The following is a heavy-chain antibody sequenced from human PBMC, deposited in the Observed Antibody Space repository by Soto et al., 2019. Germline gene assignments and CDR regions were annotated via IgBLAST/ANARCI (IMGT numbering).Heavy chain of an antibody. Sequence: ASVKVSCKVSGYTLTELSMHWVRRAPGKGLEWMGGFDPEDGETIYAQKFQGRVTMTEDTSTDTAYMELSSLRSEDTAVYYCATTTLRYFDSSGFDYWGQGTLVTVSS. J-gene: IGHJ4*02. V-gene: IGHV1-24*01. CDR3: ATTTLRYFDSSGFDY. CDR2: FDPEDGET. CDR1: GYTLTELS. D-gene: IGHD3-9*01.